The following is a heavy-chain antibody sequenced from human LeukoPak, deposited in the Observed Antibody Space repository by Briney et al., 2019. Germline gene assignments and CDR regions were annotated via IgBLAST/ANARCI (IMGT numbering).Heavy chain of an antibody. D-gene: IGHD6-6*01. CDR2: ISSSSSTI. J-gene: IGHJ6*03. V-gene: IGHV3-48*01. CDR1: GFTFSSYS. CDR3: ASPARKRYYYYYMDV. Sequence: GGSLRLSCAASGFTFSSYSMNWVRQAPGKGLEWVSYISSSSSTIYYADSVKGRFTISRDNAKNSLYLQMNSLRAEDTAVYYCASPARKRYYYYYMDVWGKGTTVTVSS.